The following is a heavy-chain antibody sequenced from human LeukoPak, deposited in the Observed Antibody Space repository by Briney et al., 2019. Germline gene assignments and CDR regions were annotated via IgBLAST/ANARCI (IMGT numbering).Heavy chain of an antibody. Sequence: GGSLRLSGAASGFTFSNAWMSWVRQAPGKGLEGVSVIFSVGHTSYADSVKGRFTISRDISKNTLYLQMNSLRAEDTAVYYCARDGYYYDSSGYYYFDYWGQGTLVTVSS. D-gene: IGHD3-22*01. J-gene: IGHJ4*02. CDR2: IFSVGHT. CDR3: ARDGYYYDSSGYYYFDY. CDR1: GFTFSNAW. V-gene: IGHV3-66*01.